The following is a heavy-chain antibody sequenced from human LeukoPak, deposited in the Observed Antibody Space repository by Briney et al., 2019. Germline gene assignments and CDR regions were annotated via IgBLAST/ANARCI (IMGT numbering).Heavy chain of an antibody. V-gene: IGHV3-11*04. CDR1: GFRVSSYY. CDR2: VGNSDNHI. CDR3: ARDHCSSTSCYVLGGYYYGMDV. Sequence: PGGSLRLSCAASGFRVSSYYTSWIRQAPGKGLEWVAVVGNSDNHIDYADSVKGRFTISRDNAKNSLYLQMNSLGAEDTAVYYCARDHCSSTSCYVLGGYYYGMDVWGQGTTVTVSS. D-gene: IGHD2-2*01. J-gene: IGHJ6*02.